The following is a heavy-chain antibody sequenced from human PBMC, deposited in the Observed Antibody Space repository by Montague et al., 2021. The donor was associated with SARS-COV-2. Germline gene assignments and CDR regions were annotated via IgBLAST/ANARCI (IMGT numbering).Heavy chain of an antibody. V-gene: IGHV4-61*02. Sequence: TLSLTCTVSGGSISSGSYYWSWIRQPAGKGLEWIGRIYTSGSTNYNPSLKSRVTISVDTSKNQFSLKLSSVTAADTAVYYCAREGVIGKYNWIYLFPHALVAFDIGGQGTMVTVSA. J-gene: IGHJ3*02. CDR1: GGSISSGSYY. CDR2: IYTSGST. CDR3: AREGVIGKYNWIYLFPHALVAFDI. D-gene: IGHD1-7*01.